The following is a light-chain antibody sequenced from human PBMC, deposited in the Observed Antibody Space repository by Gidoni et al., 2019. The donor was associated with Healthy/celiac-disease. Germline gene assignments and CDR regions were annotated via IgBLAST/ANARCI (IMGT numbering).Light chain of an antibody. CDR3: QQRSNWPAT. J-gene: IGKJ1*01. CDR1: QSVSSY. CDR2: EAS. V-gene: IGKV3-11*01. Sequence: DIVLTQSPATLSLSPGERATLSCRASQSVSSYLAWYQQKPGQAPRLLIYEASNRATGIPARFSGSGSGTDFTLTISSLEPEDVAVYYCQQRSNWPATFGQGTKVEIK.